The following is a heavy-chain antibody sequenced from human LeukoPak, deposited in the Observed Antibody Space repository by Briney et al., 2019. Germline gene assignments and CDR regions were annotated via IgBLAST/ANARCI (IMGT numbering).Heavy chain of an antibody. CDR2: LSWNSGSI. J-gene: IGHJ4*02. Sequence: GRSLRLSCAASAFTFDDYAMHWVRQAPGKGLEWVSGLSWNSGSIGYADSVKGRFTISRDNAKNSLYLQMNSLRPEDTALYYCAKDMSISVPGWGIDYWGQGTLVTVSS. CDR3: AKDMSISVPGWGIDY. D-gene: IGHD1-26*01. CDR1: AFTFDDYA. V-gene: IGHV3-9*01.